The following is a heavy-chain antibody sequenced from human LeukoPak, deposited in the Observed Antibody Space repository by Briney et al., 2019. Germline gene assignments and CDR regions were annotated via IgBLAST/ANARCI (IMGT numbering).Heavy chain of an antibody. J-gene: IGHJ3*02. CDR2: INHSGST. V-gene: IGHV4-34*01. CDR1: GGSFSGYY. Sequence: SETLSLTCAVYGGSFSGYYWSWIRQPPGKGLEWIGEINHSGSTNYNPSLKSRVTISVDTSKNQFSLKLSSVTAADTAVYYCAREEQLVHAFDIWGQGTMVTVSS. D-gene: IGHD6-6*01. CDR3: AREEQLVHAFDI.